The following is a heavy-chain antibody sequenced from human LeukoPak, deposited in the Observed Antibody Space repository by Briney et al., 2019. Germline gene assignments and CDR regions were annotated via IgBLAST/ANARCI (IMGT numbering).Heavy chain of an antibody. CDR3: ARGRAVDI. V-gene: IGHV3-74*01. CDR2: INSDGSGT. CDR1: GFTFSSSW. Sequence: PGGSLRLSCAASGFTFSSSWMHWVRQAPGKGLVWVSRINSDGSGTTYADSVKGRFTISRDNAKNSVYLQMNSLRAEDTAMYYCARGRAVDIWGRGTLVIVSS. J-gene: IGHJ3*02.